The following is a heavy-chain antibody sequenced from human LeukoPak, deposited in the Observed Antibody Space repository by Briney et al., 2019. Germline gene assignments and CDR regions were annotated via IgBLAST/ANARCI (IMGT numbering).Heavy chain of an antibody. CDR2: ISGSGGST. J-gene: IGHJ4*02. Sequence: GGSLRLSCAASGFTFSSYAMSWVRQAPGKGLEWVSAISGSGGSTYYADSVKGRFTISRDNSKNTLYLQMNSLRAEDTAVYYCATARYNWNDVSSNYWGQGTLVTVSS. D-gene: IGHD1-1*01. CDR1: GFTFSSYA. V-gene: IGHV3-23*01. CDR3: ATARYNWNDVSSNY.